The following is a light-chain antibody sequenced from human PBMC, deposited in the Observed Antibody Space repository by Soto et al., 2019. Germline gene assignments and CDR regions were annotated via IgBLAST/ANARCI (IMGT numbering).Light chain of an antibody. V-gene: IGKV3-11*01. CDR2: QTS. CDR1: QYSNTR. J-gene: IGKJ1*01. CDR3: HQRQSWPRT. Sequence: EIVLTQSPATLSSFPGDRVTLSCRASQYSNTRLAWYQHRPGQAPRLLIYQTSLRAAGIPARFSASGSGTDFTLTISDLQPEDFALYYCHQRQSWPRTFGQGTKVDI.